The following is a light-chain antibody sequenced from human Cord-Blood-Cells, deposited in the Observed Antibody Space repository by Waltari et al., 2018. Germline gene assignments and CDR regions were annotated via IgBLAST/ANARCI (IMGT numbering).Light chain of an antibody. Sequence: EIVLTQSPGTLSLSPGERATLSCRASQSVSSSYLAWYQQKPGQAPRLLIYGASSRDTGIPDRVSGSGSGTDFTLTISRLEPEDFAVYYCQQYGSPALTFGQGTKVEI. CDR1: QSVSSSY. V-gene: IGKV3-20*01. CDR2: GAS. CDR3: QQYGSPALT. J-gene: IGKJ1*01.